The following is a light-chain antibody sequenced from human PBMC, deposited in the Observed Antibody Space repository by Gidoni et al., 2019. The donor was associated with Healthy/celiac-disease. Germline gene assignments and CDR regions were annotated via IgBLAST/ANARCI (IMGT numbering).Light chain of an antibody. CDR2: DAS. J-gene: IGKJ1*01. Sequence: ETVLPQSPATLSLSPGERATRSCRASQSVSSYLAWYQQKPGQAPRLLIYDASNRATGIPARFSGSGSGTDFTLTISSLEPEDFAVYYCQQRSNWPWTFGQGTKVEIK. V-gene: IGKV3-11*01. CDR3: QQRSNWPWT. CDR1: QSVSSY.